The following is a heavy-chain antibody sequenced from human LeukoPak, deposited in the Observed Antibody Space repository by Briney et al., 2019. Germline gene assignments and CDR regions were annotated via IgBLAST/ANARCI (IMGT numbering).Heavy chain of an antibody. CDR1: GGSFSGYY. Sequence: SETLSLTCAVYGGSFSGYYWSWIRQPPGKGLEWIGEINHSGSTNYNPSLKSRVTISVDTSKNQFSLKLSSVTAADTAVYYCARKQQLHWFDPWGQGTLVTVSS. J-gene: IGHJ5*02. D-gene: IGHD6-13*01. CDR3: ARKQQLHWFDP. CDR2: INHSGST. V-gene: IGHV4-34*01.